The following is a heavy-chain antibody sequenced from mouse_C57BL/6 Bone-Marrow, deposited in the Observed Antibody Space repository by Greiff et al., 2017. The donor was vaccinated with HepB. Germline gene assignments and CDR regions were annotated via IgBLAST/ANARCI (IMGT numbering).Heavy chain of an antibody. CDR3: ASYPFYAMDY. J-gene: IGHJ4*01. CDR2: IYPGDGDT. Sequence: QVQLKESGPELVKPGASVKISCKASGYAFSSSWMNWVKQRPGKGLEWIGRIYPGDGDTNYNGKFKGKATLTADKSSSTAYMQLSSLTSEDSAVYFCASYPFYAMDYWGQGTSVTVSS. V-gene: IGHV1-82*01. CDR1: GYAFSSSW.